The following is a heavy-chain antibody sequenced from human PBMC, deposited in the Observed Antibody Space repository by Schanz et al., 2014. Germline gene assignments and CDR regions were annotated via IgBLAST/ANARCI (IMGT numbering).Heavy chain of an antibody. CDR1: GFAFSSYS. CDR2: SSSSGTTK. CDR3: ARLRGGGGEGIGDD. D-gene: IGHD2-21*01. J-gene: IGHJ4*02. Sequence: QLVGSGGGLIQPGGSLRLSCTASGFAFSSYSMNWVRQAPGKGLVWVSYSSSSGTTKYYADSVKGGFTISRANANNALFLQMNSLRDDDTAVYYCARLRGGGGEGIGDDWGQGTPVTVSS. V-gene: IGHV3-48*02.